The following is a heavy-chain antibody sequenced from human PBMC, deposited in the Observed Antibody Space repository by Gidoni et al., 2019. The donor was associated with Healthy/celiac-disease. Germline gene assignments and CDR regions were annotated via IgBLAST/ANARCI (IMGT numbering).Heavy chain of an antibody. J-gene: IGHJ6*02. CDR1: GFTFSNYW. CDR3: ARGGSLQGDHMDV. Sequence: EVQLVESGGGVVQPGGSLRLSCAASGFTFSNYWMHWVRQAPGKGLVWVSRINSEGSSTSNADSVKGRFIISRDNAKNTLCLQMNSLRVEDTAVYYCARGGSLQGDHMDVWGQGTTVTVSS. CDR2: INSEGSST. V-gene: IGHV3-74*01. D-gene: IGHD3-10*01.